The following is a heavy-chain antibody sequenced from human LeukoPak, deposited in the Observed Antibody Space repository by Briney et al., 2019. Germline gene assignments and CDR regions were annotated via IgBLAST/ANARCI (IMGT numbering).Heavy chain of an antibody. V-gene: IGHV3-7*01. CDR2: IKEDGTDK. J-gene: IGHJ6*04. CDR1: GFTFSNSW. D-gene: IGHD3-3*01. Sequence: GGSLRLSCIASGFTFSNSWMTWVRQAPGRGLEWVANIKEDGTDKQYVDSVKGRFTISRDNAKNSVSLQMDGLRAEDTAVYHCVRESDVWSGPGIGRPLDVWGKGTTVTVSS. CDR3: VRESDVWSGPGIGRPLDV.